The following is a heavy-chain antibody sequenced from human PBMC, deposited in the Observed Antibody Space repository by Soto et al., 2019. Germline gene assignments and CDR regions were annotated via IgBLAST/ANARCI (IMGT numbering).Heavy chain of an antibody. J-gene: IGHJ4*02. CDR2: IYYSGST. CDR1: SESISSSY. D-gene: IGHD3-22*01. Sequence: SGTLSLTRAVSSESISSSYWGWTRKTQGKGLEWIGYIYYSGSTNYNPSLKSRVTISVDTSKNQFSLKLSSVTAADTAVYFCARQRDYYDRSGVFGNLVQGTLVTVSS. CDR3: ARQRDYYDRSGVFGN. V-gene: IGHV4-59*08.